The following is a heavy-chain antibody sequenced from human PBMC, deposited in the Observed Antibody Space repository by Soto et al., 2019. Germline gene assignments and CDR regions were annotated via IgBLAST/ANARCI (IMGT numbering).Heavy chain of an antibody. Sequence: QVQLVESGGGLVQPGRSLRLSCAASGFIFSNFGMQWVRQAPGKVLEWVAVVSDDGSNTYFADSVKGRFSISRDNYRNTVFLQMNSLRAEDTAVYYCARDADDSSGYYLDYWGQGTLVTVSS. D-gene: IGHD3-22*01. J-gene: IGHJ4*02. CDR1: GFIFSNFG. CDR3: ARDADDSSGYYLDY. V-gene: IGHV3-30-3*01. CDR2: VSDDGSNT.